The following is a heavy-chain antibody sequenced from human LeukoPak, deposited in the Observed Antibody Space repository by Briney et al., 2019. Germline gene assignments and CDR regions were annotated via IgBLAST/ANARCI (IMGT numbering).Heavy chain of an antibody. CDR2: IYHTGST. CDR1: GDSISSYY. J-gene: IGHJ1*01. V-gene: IGHV4-59*01. D-gene: IGHD6-13*01. Sequence: PSETLSLTCTVSGDSISSYYWNWIRQPPGKGLEWIGCIYHTGSTNYNPSLKSRVTISVDTSKNQFSLKLSSVTAADTAVYYCARGLYSSSWYFQHWGQGTLVTVSS. CDR3: ARGLYSSSWYFQH.